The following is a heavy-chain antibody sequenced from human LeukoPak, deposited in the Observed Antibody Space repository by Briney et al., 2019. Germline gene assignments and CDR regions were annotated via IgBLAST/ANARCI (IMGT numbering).Heavy chain of an antibody. D-gene: IGHD3-16*01. CDR2: ISGSGGST. V-gene: IGHV3-23*01. Sequence: GGSLRLSCAASGFTFSSYAMSWLRQAPGKGLGWVSSISGSGGSTYYADSVKGRFTISRHNSKNTLYLQMNSLRAEDTAVYYCASAYKGSYYGMDVWGQGTTVTVSS. CDR3: ASAYKGSYYGMDV. J-gene: IGHJ6*02. CDR1: GFTFSSYA.